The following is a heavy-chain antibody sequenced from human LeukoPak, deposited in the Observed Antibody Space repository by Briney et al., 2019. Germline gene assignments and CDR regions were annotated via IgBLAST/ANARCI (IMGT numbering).Heavy chain of an antibody. CDR3: AKDKGFSGTKYPDY. V-gene: IGHV3-30*02. D-gene: IGHD1-26*01. CDR1: RFTFSRYG. Sequence: GGSLRLSCAASRFTFSRYGMHWVRQAPGKGLEWVAFIRHDGSNKYYAESVKGRFTISRDNSKNTLYLQMNSLRAEDTALYYCAKDKGFSGTKYPDYWGQGTLVTVSS. CDR2: IRHDGSNK. J-gene: IGHJ4*02.